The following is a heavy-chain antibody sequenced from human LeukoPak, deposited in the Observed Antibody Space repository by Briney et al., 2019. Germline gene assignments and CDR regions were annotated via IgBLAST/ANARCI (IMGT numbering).Heavy chain of an antibody. CDR3: ARDHASWSTGGDY. J-gene: IGHJ4*02. D-gene: IGHD6-13*01. CDR1: GFTFSSFG. V-gene: IGHV3-33*01. Sequence: PGGSLRLSCAASGFTFSSFGMNWVRQAPGKGLEWVAVIWYDGSNKYYADSVKGRFTISRDNSKSTLYLEMNSLRAEDTAVYYCARDHASWSTGGDYWGQGALVTVSS. CDR2: IWYDGSNK.